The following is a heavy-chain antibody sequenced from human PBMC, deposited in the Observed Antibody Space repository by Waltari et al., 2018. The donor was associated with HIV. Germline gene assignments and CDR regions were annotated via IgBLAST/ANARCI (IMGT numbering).Heavy chain of an antibody. V-gene: IGHV4-34*10. Sequence: QVRLDQCGIGRLRPSETLSLPCAVYGGSVIGYCWTWVRNSPEGGLVWIGPVTSTGVADYNSSLESRSALWFDKSKNQLFLKLHSMTAADSGTYYCARSYNSGWTRHNYYYYGVDIWGQGTDVIVS. CDR3: ARSYNSGWTRHNYYYYGVDI. J-gene: IGHJ6*02. CDR2: VTSTGVA. D-gene: IGHD1-26*01. CDR1: GGSVIGYC.